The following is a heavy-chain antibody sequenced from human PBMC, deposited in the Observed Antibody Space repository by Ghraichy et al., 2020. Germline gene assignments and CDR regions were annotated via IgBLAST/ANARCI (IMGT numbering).Heavy chain of an antibody. CDR2: ISGSGGST. Sequence: GGSLRLSCAASGFTFSSYAMSWVRQAPGKGLEWVSAISGSGGSTYYADSVKGRFTISRDNSKNTLYLQMNSLRAEDTAVYYCEKDTVTLYDFWGGPPAEMDYWGQGTLVTVSS. D-gene: IGHD3-3*01. J-gene: IGHJ4*02. V-gene: IGHV3-23*01. CDR1: GFTFSSYA. CDR3: EKDTVTLYDFWGGPPAEMDY.